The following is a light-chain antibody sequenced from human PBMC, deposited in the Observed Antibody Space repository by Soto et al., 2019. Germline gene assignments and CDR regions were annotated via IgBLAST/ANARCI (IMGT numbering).Light chain of an antibody. V-gene: IGKV1-5*01. CDR3: QQYNTFSWT. J-gene: IGKJ1*01. CDR2: DTS. Sequence: PSTLSASVGDRVTITCRASEFISSWLAWYQQRPGKAPKLLIYDTSTLASGVPSRFSGSGSGTDFTLTISSLQPDDFATYYCQQYNTFSWTFGPGTKVDIK. CDR1: EFISSW.